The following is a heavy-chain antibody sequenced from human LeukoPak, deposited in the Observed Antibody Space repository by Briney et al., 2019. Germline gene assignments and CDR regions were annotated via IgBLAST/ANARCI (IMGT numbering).Heavy chain of an antibody. D-gene: IGHD5-24*01. Sequence: GASAKVSCKASGGTFSSYAISWVRQAPGQGLEWMGGIIPIFGTANYAQKFQGRVTITADESTSTAYMELSSLRSEDTAVYYCARVREIATITASYYFDYWGQGTLVTVSS. J-gene: IGHJ4*02. CDR2: IIPIFGTA. CDR3: ARVREIATITASYYFDY. CDR1: GGTFSSYA. V-gene: IGHV1-69*13.